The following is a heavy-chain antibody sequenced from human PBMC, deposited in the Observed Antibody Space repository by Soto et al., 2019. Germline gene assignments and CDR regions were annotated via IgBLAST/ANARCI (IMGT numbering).Heavy chain of an antibody. CDR1: GFTFSSYS. J-gene: IGHJ4*02. CDR3: ARHLPYSSSPFDY. Sequence: GGSLRLSCAASGFTFSSYSMNWVRQAPGKGLEWVSSISSSSSYIYYADSVKGRFTISRDNAKNSLYLQMNSLRAEDTAVYYCARHLPYSSSPFDYSGQGTLGTVSS. CDR2: ISSSSSYI. D-gene: IGHD6-13*01. V-gene: IGHV3-21*01.